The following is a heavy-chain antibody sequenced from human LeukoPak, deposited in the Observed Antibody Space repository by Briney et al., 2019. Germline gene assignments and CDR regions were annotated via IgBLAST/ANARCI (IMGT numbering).Heavy chain of an antibody. CDR2: INSDGSST. V-gene: IGHV3-74*01. CDR1: GFTFSSYW. D-gene: IGHD2-2*01. CDR3: ARDHCSSTSCYLSVYYFDY. J-gene: IGHJ4*02. Sequence: GGSLRLSCAASGFTFSSYWMHWVRQAPGKGLVWVSRINSDGSSTNYADSVKGRFTISRDNAKNTLYLQMNSLRAEDTAVYYCARDHCSSTSCYLSVYYFDYWGQGTLVTVSS.